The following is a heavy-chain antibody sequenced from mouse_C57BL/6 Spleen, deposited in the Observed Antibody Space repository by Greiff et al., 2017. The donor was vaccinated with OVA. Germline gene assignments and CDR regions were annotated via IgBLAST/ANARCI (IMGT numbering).Heavy chain of an antibody. Sequence: QVQLKESGAELARPGASVKLSFKASGYTFTSYGISWVKQRTGQGLDWIGEIYPRSGNTYYNEKFKGKATLTADKSSSTAYMELRSLTSEDSAVYFCARDYYGSSWYFDVWGTGTTVTVSS. J-gene: IGHJ1*03. CDR2: IYPRSGNT. CDR3: ARDYYGSSWYFDV. D-gene: IGHD1-1*01. CDR1: GYTFTSYG. V-gene: IGHV1-81*01.